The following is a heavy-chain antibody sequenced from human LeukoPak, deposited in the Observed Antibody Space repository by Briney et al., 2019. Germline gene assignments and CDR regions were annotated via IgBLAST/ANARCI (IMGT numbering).Heavy chain of an antibody. D-gene: IGHD6-13*01. J-gene: IGHJ5*02. Sequence: GGSLRLSCAASGFTFSSYWMHWVRQAPGKGLVWVSRINSDGSSTSYADSVKGRFTISRDNAKNTLYLQMNSLGAEDTAVYYCARALGSSSWLFDPWGQGTLVTVSS. CDR2: INSDGSST. CDR1: GFTFSSYW. CDR3: ARALGSSSWLFDP. V-gene: IGHV3-74*01.